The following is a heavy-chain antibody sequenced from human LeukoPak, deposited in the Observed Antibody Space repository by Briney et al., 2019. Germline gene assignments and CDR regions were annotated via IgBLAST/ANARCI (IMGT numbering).Heavy chain of an antibody. J-gene: IGHJ6*02. CDR1: GYTFTSYD. CDR3: ALYYDFCSGYFAYGMDV. Sequence: ASVKVSCKASGYTFTSYDINWVRQATGQGLEWMGWMNPNSGNTGYAQKFQGRVTMTRNTSISTAYMELSSLRSEDTAVYYCALYYDFCSGYFAYGMDVWGQGTTVTVSS. V-gene: IGHV1-8*01. CDR2: MNPNSGNT. D-gene: IGHD3-3*01.